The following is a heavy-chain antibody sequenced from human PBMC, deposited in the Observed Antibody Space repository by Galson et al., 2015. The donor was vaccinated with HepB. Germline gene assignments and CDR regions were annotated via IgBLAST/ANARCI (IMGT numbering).Heavy chain of an antibody. Sequence: SLRLSCAASGFSFSSYTMNWVRQAPGKGLEWVSSISTYSTYIYYADSLRGRFTISRDDAKNSLSLHMKSLRAEDTAMYYCARDMKEDYYYDSSGFSLWGQGTLVTVPS. J-gene: IGHJ4*02. V-gene: IGHV3-21*01. CDR3: ARDMKEDYYYDSSGFSL. D-gene: IGHD3-22*01. CDR1: GFSFSSYT. CDR2: ISTYSTYI.